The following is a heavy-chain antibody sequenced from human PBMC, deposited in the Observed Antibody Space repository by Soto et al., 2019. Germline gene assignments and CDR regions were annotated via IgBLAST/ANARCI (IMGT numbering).Heavy chain of an antibody. V-gene: IGHV4-4*02. CDR3: ARYSDSGLYYSFGMDV. Sequence: SETLSLTCAVSGDSISSSNWWTWVRQPPGKGLEWMGDIYHTGITNYNPSLKSRVTILVDKSKNQFSLKLTSVTAADTAVYYCARYSDSGLYYSFGMDVWGQGTTVTGSS. CDR2: IYHTGIT. J-gene: IGHJ6*01. CDR1: GDSISSSNW. D-gene: IGHD6-13*01.